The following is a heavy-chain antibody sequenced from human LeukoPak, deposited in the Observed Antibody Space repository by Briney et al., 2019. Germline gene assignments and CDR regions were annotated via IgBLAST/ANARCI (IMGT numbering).Heavy chain of an antibody. D-gene: IGHD6-19*01. Sequence: SGGSLRLSCAASGFTFSSYWMGWVRQAPGKGLEWVANIKQDGSEKYYVDSVKGRFTISRDNAKNSLDLQMNSLRDEDTAVYYCARLGPASSGWPESFDYWGQGTLVTVSS. CDR2: IKQDGSEK. CDR3: ARLGPASSGWPESFDY. J-gene: IGHJ4*02. CDR1: GFTFSSYW. V-gene: IGHV3-7*03.